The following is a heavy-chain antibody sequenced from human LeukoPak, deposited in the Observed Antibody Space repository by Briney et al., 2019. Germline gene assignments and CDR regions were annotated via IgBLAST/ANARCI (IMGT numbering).Heavy chain of an antibody. J-gene: IGHJ4*02. CDR2: IKSKTDGGTT. Sequence: PGRSLRLSCAASGFTFSNAWMSWVRQAPGKGLDSVGRIKSKTDGGTTDYAAPVKGRFTISRDDSKNTLYLQMNSLKTEDTAVYYCTTGVDTAMVSDYWGQGTLVTVSS. D-gene: IGHD5-18*01. CDR3: TTGVDTAMVSDY. V-gene: IGHV3-15*01. CDR1: GFTFSNAW.